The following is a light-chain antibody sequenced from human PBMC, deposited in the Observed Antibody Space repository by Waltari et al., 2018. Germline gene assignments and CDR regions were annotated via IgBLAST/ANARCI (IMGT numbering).Light chain of an antibody. CDR1: SSNIGSNS. J-gene: IGLJ2*01. CDR3: AAWDDSLSGPV. Sequence: QSVLTQPPSASEAARKRVTISCSGSSSNIGSNSVSWYQQLPGTAPKLLIYYKDPRASCVSDRFSGSKSGTSASLAISGLQTEDEADYYCAAWDDSLSGPVFGGGTRLTVL. CDR2: YKD. V-gene: IGLV1-36*01.